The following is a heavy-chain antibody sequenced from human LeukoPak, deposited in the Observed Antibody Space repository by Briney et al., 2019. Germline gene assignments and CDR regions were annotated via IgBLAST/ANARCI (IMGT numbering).Heavy chain of an antibody. CDR2: ISYDGSNK. CDR1: GSTFSSYS. J-gene: IGHJ4*02. D-gene: IGHD3-10*01. V-gene: IGHV3-30*04. CDR3: AYGSGSYYNGLGY. Sequence: GGSLRLSCAASGSTFSSYSMHWVRQAPGKGLEWVAVISYDGSNKYYADSVKGRFTISRDNSKNTLYLQMNSLRAEDTAVYYCAYGSGSYYNGLGYWGQGTLVTVSS.